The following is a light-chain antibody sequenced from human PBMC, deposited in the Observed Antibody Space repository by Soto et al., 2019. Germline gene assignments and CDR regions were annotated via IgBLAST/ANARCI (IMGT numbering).Light chain of an antibody. CDR2: EVN. Sequence: QSALTQPASVSGSPGQSITISCTGTSSDVGAYKYVSWHQQHPGKAPKILVYEVNNRPSGVSDRFSGSKSGNTASLTISGLQAEDEADYYCSSYTISTTVIFGGGTKVTVL. J-gene: IGLJ2*01. CDR1: SSDVGAYKY. CDR3: SSYTISTTVI. V-gene: IGLV2-14*01.